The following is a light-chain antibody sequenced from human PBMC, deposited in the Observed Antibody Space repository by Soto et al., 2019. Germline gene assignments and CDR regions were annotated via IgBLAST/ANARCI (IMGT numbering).Light chain of an antibody. CDR2: AAS. CDR3: QQSYTTPLT. Sequence: DIQMTQSPSSLSVSVGDRVTITCRASQYISDFLNWYQQKPGKAPVILIYAASTLQSGVPSRFTGSRSETNFTLILSSLQPEDFATYYCQQSYTTPLTFGGGTKVDIK. V-gene: IGKV1-39*01. CDR1: QYISDF. J-gene: IGKJ4*01.